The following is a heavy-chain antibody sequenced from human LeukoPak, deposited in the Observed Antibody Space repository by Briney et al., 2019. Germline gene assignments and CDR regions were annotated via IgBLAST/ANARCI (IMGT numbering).Heavy chain of an antibody. CDR2: ISGDAVTS. D-gene: IGHD1-1*01. J-gene: IGHJ4*02. Sequence: GGSLRLSCAASGFTFKSYAMNWVRQSPGQGLEWVSTISGDAVTSWYADSVKGRFTVSRDNSKNIVFLQMNNLRAEDTAVYYCAKSDASWNDVLSFDYWGQGTLVTVSS. V-gene: IGHV3-23*01. CDR1: GFTFKSYA. CDR3: AKSDASWNDVLSFDY.